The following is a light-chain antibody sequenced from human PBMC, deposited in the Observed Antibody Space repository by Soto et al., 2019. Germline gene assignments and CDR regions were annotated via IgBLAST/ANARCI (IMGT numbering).Light chain of an antibody. CDR1: QSVSSSY. CDR2: GAS. CDR3: QQYGSSRGYT. Sequence: EIVLTQSPGTLSLSPGERATLSCRASQSVSSSYLAWYQQKPGQAPRLLIYGASSRATGIPDRFSGSGSGTAFTLTISRLEPVDFAVYYCQQYGSSRGYTFGQGTKLEIK. J-gene: IGKJ2*01. V-gene: IGKV3-20*01.